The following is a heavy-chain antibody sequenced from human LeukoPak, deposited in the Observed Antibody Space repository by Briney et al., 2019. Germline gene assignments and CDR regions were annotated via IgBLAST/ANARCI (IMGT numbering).Heavy chain of an antibody. CDR2: ISYDGSNK. CDR1: GFTFSSYA. CDR3: ARDDSGYDYLFGY. V-gene: IGHV3-30-3*01. D-gene: IGHD5-12*01. Sequence: GGSLGLSCAVSGFTFSSYAMHWVRQAPGKGLEWVAVISYDGSNKYYADSVKGRFTISRDNSKNTLYLQMNSLRAEDTAVYYCARDDSGYDYLFGYWGQGTLVTVSS. J-gene: IGHJ4*02.